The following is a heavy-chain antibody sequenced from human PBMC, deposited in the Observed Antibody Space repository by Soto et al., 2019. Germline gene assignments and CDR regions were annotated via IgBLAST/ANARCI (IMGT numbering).Heavy chain of an antibody. V-gene: IGHV1-18*04. CDR3: ARDGLTITIFGVVIIRFDY. J-gene: IGHJ4*02. CDR2: ISAYNGNT. Sequence: ASVKVSCKASGYTFTSYGISWVRQAPGQGLEWMGWISAYNGNTNYAQKLQGRVTMTTDTSTSTAYMELRSLRSDDTAVYYCARDGLTITIFGVVIIRFDYWGQGTRVTVSS. D-gene: IGHD3-3*01. CDR1: GYTFTSYG.